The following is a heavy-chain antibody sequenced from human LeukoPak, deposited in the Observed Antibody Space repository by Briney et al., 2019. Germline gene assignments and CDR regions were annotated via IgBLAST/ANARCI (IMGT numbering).Heavy chain of an antibody. Sequence: SEALSLTCTVSGGSISSYYWSWIRQPPGKGLEWIGYIYYSGSTNYNPSLKSRVTISVDTSKNQFSLKLSSVTAADTAVYYCARVADLWFGESHDAFDIWGQGTMVTVSS. V-gene: IGHV4-59*01. J-gene: IGHJ3*02. D-gene: IGHD3-10*01. CDR1: GGSISSYY. CDR2: IYYSGST. CDR3: ARVADLWFGESHDAFDI.